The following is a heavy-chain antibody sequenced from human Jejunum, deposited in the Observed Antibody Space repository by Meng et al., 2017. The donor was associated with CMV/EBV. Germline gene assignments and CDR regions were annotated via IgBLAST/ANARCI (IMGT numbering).Heavy chain of an antibody. J-gene: IGHJ6*02. D-gene: IGHD3-16*01. V-gene: IGHV4-59*01. CDR1: ARSKYY. Sequence: ARSKYYWSWNRRRQGKGLEWIGNSFYTRFANYNPALKSRVTISLDTAKNQFSLRLSSVTAADTAVYYCAIEGRGESVGMDVWGQGTTVTVSS. CDR2: SFYTRFA. CDR3: AIEGRGESVGMDV.